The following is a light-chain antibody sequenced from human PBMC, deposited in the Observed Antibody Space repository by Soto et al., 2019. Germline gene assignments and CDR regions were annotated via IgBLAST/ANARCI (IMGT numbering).Light chain of an antibody. CDR3: QQYNDWPHR. J-gene: IGKJ2*03. Sequence: EIVMTQSPATLSVSPGERATLSCRASQSVSSNLAWYQQNPGQAPRLLIYGASTRATGIPARFSGSGSGTEFTLTISSLQSEDFAVYCCQQYNDWPHRFGQGTKLEIK. CDR1: QSVSSN. V-gene: IGKV3-15*01. CDR2: GAS.